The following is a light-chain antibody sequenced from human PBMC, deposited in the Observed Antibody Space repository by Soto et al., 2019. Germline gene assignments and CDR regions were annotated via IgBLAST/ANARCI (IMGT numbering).Light chain of an antibody. J-gene: IGKJ3*01. CDR3: QQRSNWPPVT. CDR1: QSVTSY. V-gene: IGKV3-11*01. Sequence: LLTQSPATLSLSLGDSATLSCRASQSVTSYLAWYHQKPGQAPRLLIYNASSIATGIPSRFSGSGSGTDFSLTISSLEPDDVAVYYCQQRSNWPPVTFGPGTKVDIK. CDR2: NAS.